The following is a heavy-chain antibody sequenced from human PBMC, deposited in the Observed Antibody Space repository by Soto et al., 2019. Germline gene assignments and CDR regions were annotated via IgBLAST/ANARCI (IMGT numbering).Heavy chain of an antibody. V-gene: IGHV1-2*04. D-gene: IGHD2-8*01. CDR1: GYAFTGYY. CDR3: ARDLGYCSNGVCYNTYYFDY. CDR2: INPNSGGT. Sequence: ASVKVSCKASGYAFTGYYIHWVRQAPGQGLEWMGWINPNSGGTNYAQKFQGWVTMTRDTSISTAYMELSRLRSDDTAVYYCARDLGYCSNGVCYNTYYFDYWGQGTLVTVSS. J-gene: IGHJ4*02.